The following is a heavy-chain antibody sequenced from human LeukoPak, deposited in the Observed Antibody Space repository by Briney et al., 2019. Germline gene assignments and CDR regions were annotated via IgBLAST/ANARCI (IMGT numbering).Heavy chain of an antibody. D-gene: IGHD3-10*01. CDR1: GGSISSYF. CDR3: ARERITMVRFFDY. V-gene: IGHV4-59*01. Sequence: SETLSLTCTVSGGSISSYFWSWIRQPPGKGLEWIGYIYYSGSTNYNPSLKSRVTISVDTSKNQFSLKLSSVTAADTAVYYCARERITMVRFFDYWGQGTLVTVSS. J-gene: IGHJ4*02. CDR2: IYYSGST.